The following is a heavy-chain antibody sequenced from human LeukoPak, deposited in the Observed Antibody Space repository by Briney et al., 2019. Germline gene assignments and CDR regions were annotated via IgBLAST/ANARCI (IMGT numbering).Heavy chain of an antibody. CDR3: TRVKTYYDILTGYSDYFDY. V-gene: IGHV3-15*01. Sequence: GGSLRLSCAASGFTFSNAWMSWVRQAPGKGLEWVGRIKSKTDGGTTDYAAPVKGRFTISRDDSKNTLYLQMNSLKTEDTAVYYCTRVKTYYDILTGYSDYFDYWGQGTLVTVSS. CDR2: IKSKTDGGTT. J-gene: IGHJ4*02. CDR1: GFTFSNAW. D-gene: IGHD3-9*01.